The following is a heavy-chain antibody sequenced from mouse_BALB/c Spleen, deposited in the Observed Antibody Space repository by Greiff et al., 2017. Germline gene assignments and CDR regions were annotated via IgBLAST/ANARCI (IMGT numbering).Heavy chain of an antibody. V-gene: IGHV1-54*01. CDR1: GYAFTNYL. CDR2: INPGSGGT. D-gene: IGHD2-4*01. J-gene: IGHJ4*01. CDR3: ARLYYDYGLAMDY. Sequence: QVQLQQSGAELVRPGTSVKVSCKASGYAFTNYLIEWVKQRPGQGLEWIGVINPGSGGTNYNEKFKGKATLTADKSSSTAYMQLSSLTSDDSAVYYCARLYYDYGLAMDYWGQGTSVTVSS.